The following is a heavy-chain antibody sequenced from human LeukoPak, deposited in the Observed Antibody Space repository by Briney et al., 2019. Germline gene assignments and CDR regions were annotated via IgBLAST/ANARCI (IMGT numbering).Heavy chain of an antibody. D-gene: IGHD3-3*01. Sequence: SETLSLTCTVSGGSISSYYWSWIRQPPGKGLEWIGYIYYSGSTNYNPSLKSRVTISVDTSKNQFSLKLSSVTAADTAVYYCARGYYDFWSGYHYYFDYWGQGTLVTVSS. CDR1: GGSISSYY. J-gene: IGHJ4*02. CDR2: IYYSGST. CDR3: ARGYYDFWSGYHYYFDY. V-gene: IGHV4-59*01.